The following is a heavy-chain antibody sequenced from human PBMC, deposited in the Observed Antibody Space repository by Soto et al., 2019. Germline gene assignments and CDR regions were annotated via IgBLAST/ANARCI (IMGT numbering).Heavy chain of an antibody. CDR2: IYYSGST. CDR3: ASLYYYDSSGLYSFAY. CDR1: GGSISSSSYY. J-gene: IGHJ4*02. Sequence: PSETLSLTCTVSGGSISSSSYYWGWIRQPPGKGLEWIGSIYYSGSTYYNPSLKSRVTISVDTSKNQFSLKLSSVTAADTAVYYCASLYYYDSSGLYSFAYWGKGTLVTVPS. D-gene: IGHD3-22*01. V-gene: IGHV4-39*01.